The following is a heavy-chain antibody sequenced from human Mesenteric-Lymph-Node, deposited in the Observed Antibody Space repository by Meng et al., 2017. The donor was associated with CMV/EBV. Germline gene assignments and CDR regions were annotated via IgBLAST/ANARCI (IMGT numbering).Heavy chain of an antibody. CDR1: GFTFNSYA. J-gene: IGHJ3*02. CDR3: AASHLPGAFDI. Sequence: GGSLRLSCAGSGFTFNSYAMSWVRQAPGKGPEWVSTISGRRSSTYYADSVKGRFTISRDNSKNTLYLQMNSLRAEDTAVYYCAASHLPGAFDIWGQGTMVTVSS. V-gene: IGHV3-23*01. CDR2: ISGRRSST.